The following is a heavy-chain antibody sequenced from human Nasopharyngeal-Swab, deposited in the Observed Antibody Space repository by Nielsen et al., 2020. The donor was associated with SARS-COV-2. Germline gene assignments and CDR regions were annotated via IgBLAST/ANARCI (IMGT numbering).Heavy chain of an antibody. CDR1: GFTFRTYS. D-gene: IGHD4-17*01. V-gene: IGHV3-21*01. J-gene: IGHJ6*03. CDR3: ARVGDDDCGDFPLPYYYYYMDV. CDR2: IHSSSRHT. Sequence: GRSLPLTCAASGFTFRTYSMNRILHAPGKGPDRLPPIHSSSRHTSYTDSVKGRFTISRVNAKNSLYLQMNSLRAEDTAVYYCARVGDDDCGDFPLPYYYYYMDVWGKGTTVTVSS.